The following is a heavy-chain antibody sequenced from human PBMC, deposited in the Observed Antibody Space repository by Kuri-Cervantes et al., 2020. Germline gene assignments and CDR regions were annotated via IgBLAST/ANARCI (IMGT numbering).Heavy chain of an antibody. CDR3: ARDVPYYDFWSGWEPSYYYGMDV. J-gene: IGHJ6*02. D-gene: IGHD3-3*01. V-gene: IGHV1-18*01. CDR2: ISAYNGYT. CDR1: GYTFTSYG. Sequence: ASVKVSCKASGYTFTSYGISWVRQAPGQGLEWMGWISAYNGYTNYAQKLQGRVTMTTDTSTSTAYMELSRLRSDDTAVYYCARDVPYYDFWSGWEPSYYYGMDVWGQGTTVTVSS.